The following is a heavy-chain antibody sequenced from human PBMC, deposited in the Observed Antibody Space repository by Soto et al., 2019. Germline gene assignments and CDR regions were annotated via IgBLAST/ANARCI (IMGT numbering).Heavy chain of an antibody. CDR3: ARAHCTNGVCYSVNWFDP. J-gene: IGHJ5*02. CDR2: FYDGNT. Sequence: PSETLSLTCIVSGGSITRRSSYWAWIRRPPGKGLEWVGAFYDGNTYHNPSLRSRITIAVDTSKNQFSLKLSSVTAADTAVYYCARAHCTNGVCYSVNWFDPWGQGTLVTVSS. D-gene: IGHD2-8*01. V-gene: IGHV4-39*07. CDR1: GGSITRRSSY.